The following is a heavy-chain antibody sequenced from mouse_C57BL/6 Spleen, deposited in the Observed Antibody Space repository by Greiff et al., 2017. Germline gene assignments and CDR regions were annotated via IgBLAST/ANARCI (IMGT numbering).Heavy chain of an antibody. Sequence: QVQLQQSGAELVRPGTSVKVSCKASGYAFTNYLIEWVKQRPGQGLEWIGVINPGSGGTNYNEKFKGKATLTADKSSSTAYMQLSSLTSEDSAVYFCARFYDGYGYWGQGTTLTVSS. D-gene: IGHD2-3*01. V-gene: IGHV1-54*01. CDR2: INPGSGGT. CDR3: ARFYDGYGY. J-gene: IGHJ2*01. CDR1: GYAFTNYL.